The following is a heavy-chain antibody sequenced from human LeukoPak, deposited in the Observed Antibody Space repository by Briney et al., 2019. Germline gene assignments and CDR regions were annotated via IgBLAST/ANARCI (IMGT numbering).Heavy chain of an antibody. J-gene: IGHJ3*02. Sequence: SETLSLTCAVYGGSFSGYYWSWIRQPPGKGVEWIGEINHSGSTNYNPSLKSRVTISVDTSKNQFSLKLSSVTAADTAVYYCARGYVGIDDAFDIWGQGTMVTVSS. CDR2: INHSGST. CDR3: ARGYVGIDDAFDI. D-gene: IGHD6-13*01. V-gene: IGHV4-34*01. CDR1: GGSFSGYY.